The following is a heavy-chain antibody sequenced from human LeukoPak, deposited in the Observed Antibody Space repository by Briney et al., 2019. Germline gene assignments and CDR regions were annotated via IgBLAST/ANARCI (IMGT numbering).Heavy chain of an antibody. CDR1: GFTFDDHA. V-gene: IGHV3-9*01. Sequence: GGSLRLSCAASGFTFDDHAMHWVRQAPGKGLEWVSGISWNSRGIAYADSVKGRFTISRDNAKNSLYLQMNSLRAEDTALYYCSRVSAYTTSSGEFDYWGQGTLVTVSS. CDR3: SRVSAYTTSSGEFDY. CDR2: ISWNSRGI. D-gene: IGHD6-6*01. J-gene: IGHJ4*02.